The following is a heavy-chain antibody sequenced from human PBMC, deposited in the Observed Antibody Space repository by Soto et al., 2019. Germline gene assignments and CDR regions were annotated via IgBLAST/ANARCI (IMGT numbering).Heavy chain of an antibody. CDR2: ISYDGSNK. V-gene: IGHV3-30-3*01. CDR1: GFTFSSYA. CDR3: ARDRGVRYFDWGGWFDP. Sequence: QVQLVESGGGVVQPGRSLRLSCAASGFTFSSYAMHWVRQAPGKGLEWVAVISYDGSNKYYADSVKGRFTISRDNSKNKLYLQMNSLRAEDTAVYYCARDRGVRYFDWGGWFDPWGQGTLVTVSS. D-gene: IGHD3-9*01. J-gene: IGHJ5*02.